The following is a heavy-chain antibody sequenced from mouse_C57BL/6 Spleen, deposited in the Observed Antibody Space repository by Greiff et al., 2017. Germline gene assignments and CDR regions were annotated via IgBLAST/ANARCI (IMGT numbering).Heavy chain of an antibody. CDR2: IYPGSGST. CDR1: GYTFTSYW. J-gene: IGHJ2*01. Sequence: VQLQQPGAELVKPGASVKMSCKASGYTFTSYWITWVKQRPGQGLEWIGDIYPGSGSTNYNEKFKSKATLTVDTSSSTAYMQLSSLTSEDSAVYYCAVSYSNYHVSLDYWGQGTTLTVSS. D-gene: IGHD2-5*01. CDR3: AVSYSNYHVSLDY. V-gene: IGHV1-55*01.